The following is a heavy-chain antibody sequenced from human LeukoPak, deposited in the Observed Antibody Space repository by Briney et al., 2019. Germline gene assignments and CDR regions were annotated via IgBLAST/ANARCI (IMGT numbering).Heavy chain of an antibody. D-gene: IGHD1-26*01. CDR2: TSSDLNVK. V-gene: IGHV3-30-3*01. Sequence: GGSLRLSCAASGFTFRNYVIHWVRQAPGKGLEWVAVTSSDLNVKLYADSVKGRFTISRDNSRSTLYLQMNSLRVEDTAVYYCARESGGSYFRYWGQGTLVTVSS. CDR1: GFTFRNYV. J-gene: IGHJ4*02. CDR3: ARESGGSYFRY.